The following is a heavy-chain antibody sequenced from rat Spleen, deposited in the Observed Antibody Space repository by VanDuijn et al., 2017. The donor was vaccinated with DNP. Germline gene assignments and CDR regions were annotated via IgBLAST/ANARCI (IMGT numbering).Heavy chain of an antibody. D-gene: IGHD5-1*01. CDR2: ISYSGST. Sequence: EVQLQESGPGLVKPSQSLSLTCSVTGFSITRSYRWNWIRKFPGNKMEWMGYISYSGSTSYNPSLKSRISITRDTSKNQFFLQLNSVTTEDTATYYCARWGTGSLDYWGQGVMVTVSS. V-gene: IGHV3-1*01. CDR1: GFSITRSY. J-gene: IGHJ2*01. CDR3: ARWGTGSLDY.